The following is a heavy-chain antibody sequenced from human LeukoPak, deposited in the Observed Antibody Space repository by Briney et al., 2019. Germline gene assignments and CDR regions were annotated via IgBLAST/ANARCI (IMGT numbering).Heavy chain of an antibody. CDR2: INHSGST. Sequence: SETLSLTCAVYGGSFSGYYWSWIRQPPGKGLEWIGEINHSGSTNYNPSLKSRVTISVDTSKNQFSLKLSSVTAADTAVYYCARARDPAFIAARLFDPWGQGTLVTVSS. J-gene: IGHJ5*02. CDR3: ARARDPAFIAARLFDP. CDR1: GGSFSGYY. D-gene: IGHD6-6*01. V-gene: IGHV4-34*01.